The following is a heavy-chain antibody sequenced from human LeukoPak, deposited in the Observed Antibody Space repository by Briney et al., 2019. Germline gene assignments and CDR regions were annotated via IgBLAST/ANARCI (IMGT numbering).Heavy chain of an antibody. V-gene: IGHV3-48*04. CDR3: ARVGTSGWTSDY. D-gene: IGHD6-19*01. CDR1: GFTFSSYS. CDR2: ISSRSRTI. J-gene: IGHJ4*02. Sequence: PGGSLRLSCAASGFTFSSYSINWVRQAPGKGLEWLSYISSRSRTISYADSLKGRFTVSRDNAKNSLDLQMNSLRVEDTAVYYCARVGTSGWTSDYWGQGTLVTVSS.